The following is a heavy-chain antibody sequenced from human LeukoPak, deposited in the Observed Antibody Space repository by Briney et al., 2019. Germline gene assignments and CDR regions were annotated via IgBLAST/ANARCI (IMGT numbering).Heavy chain of an antibody. CDR3: VRGGSYSTNPFDI. Sequence: PGGSLSLSCAASGFTFTGYWMHWVRQAPGKGLVWVSRINSDGSSTSYEDSVKGRFTISRDNTKNTLYLQMNSLRAEDTAVYYCVRGGSYSTNPFDIWGQGTMVTVSS. V-gene: IGHV3-74*01. J-gene: IGHJ3*02. D-gene: IGHD1-26*01. CDR1: GFTFTGYW. CDR2: INSDGSST.